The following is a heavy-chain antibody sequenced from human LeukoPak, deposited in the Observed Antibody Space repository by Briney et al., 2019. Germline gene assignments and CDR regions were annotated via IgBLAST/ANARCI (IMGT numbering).Heavy chain of an antibody. J-gene: IGHJ6*02. CDR1: GDSVSSNSAA. CDR2: TYYRSKWYN. CDR3: ARVGYSSGSDYYYGMDV. Sequence: SQTLSLTCAISGDSVSSNSAAWNWIRQSPSRGLEWLGRTYYRSKWYNDYAVSVKGRITINPDTSKNQFSLHLNSVTPEDTAVYYCARVGYSSGSDYYYGMDVWGQGTTVTVSS. V-gene: IGHV6-1*01. D-gene: IGHD5-18*01.